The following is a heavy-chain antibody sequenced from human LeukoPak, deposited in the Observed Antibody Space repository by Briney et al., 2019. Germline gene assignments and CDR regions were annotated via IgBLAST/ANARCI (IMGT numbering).Heavy chain of an antibody. D-gene: IGHD3-10*01. Sequence: ASVKVSCKASGYTFTGYYMHWVRQAPGQGLEWMGWINPNSGGTNYAQKFQGRVTMTRDTSTSTVYMELSSLRSEDTAVYYCARGLTMVRGVISPPGYWGQGTLVTVSS. CDR2: INPNSGGT. CDR1: GYTFTGYY. J-gene: IGHJ4*02. CDR3: ARGLTMVRGVISPPGY. V-gene: IGHV1-2*02.